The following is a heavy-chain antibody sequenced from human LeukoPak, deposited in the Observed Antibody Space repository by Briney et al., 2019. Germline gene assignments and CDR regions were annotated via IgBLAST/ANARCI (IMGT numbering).Heavy chain of an antibody. CDR3: ARDRGHYNSGSILDY. J-gene: IGHJ4*02. Sequence: PGGSLRLSCAVSGFIFNSYGMHWVRQAPGKGLEWVAVTWYDGNKRYHAESVKGRFTISRDNSKNTLYLQMNSLRVEDTAVYYCARDRGHYNSGSILDYWGQGTQVTVSS. CDR1: GFIFNSYG. D-gene: IGHD3-10*01. CDR2: TWYDGNKR. V-gene: IGHV3-33*01.